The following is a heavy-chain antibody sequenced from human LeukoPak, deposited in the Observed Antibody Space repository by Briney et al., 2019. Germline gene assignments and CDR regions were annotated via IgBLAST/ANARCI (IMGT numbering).Heavy chain of an antibody. Sequence: SETLSLTCTVSGGSISSYYWSWIRQPPGKGLEWIGYIYYSGSTNYNPSLKGRVTISVDTSKNQFSLKLSSVTAADTAVYYCARAFASGPRNWFDPWGQGTLVTVSS. CDR2: IYYSGST. CDR3: ARAFASGPRNWFDP. J-gene: IGHJ5*02. D-gene: IGHD3-16*01. CDR1: GGSISSYY. V-gene: IGHV4-59*01.